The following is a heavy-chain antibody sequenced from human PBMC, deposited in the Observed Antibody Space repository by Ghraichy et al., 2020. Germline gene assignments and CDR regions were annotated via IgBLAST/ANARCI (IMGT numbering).Heavy chain of an antibody. D-gene: IGHD4-23*01. CDR2: ITSSGKFR. Sequence: GGSLRLSCVGSGFTLGSYSMNWVRQSPGKRLEWVAYITSSGKFRSYAESVKGRFTISRDNALNSLSLQMNSLTDDDTAVYYCARGSRVVRFYYYDGMDVWGQGTTVTVSS. CDR3: ARGSRVVRFYYYDGMDV. V-gene: IGHV3-21*05. CDR1: GFTLGSYS. J-gene: IGHJ6*02.